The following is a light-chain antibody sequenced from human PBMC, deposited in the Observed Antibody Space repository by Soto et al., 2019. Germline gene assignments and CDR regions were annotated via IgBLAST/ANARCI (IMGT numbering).Light chain of an antibody. CDR1: RGSIASNY. V-gene: IGLV6-57*04. CDR3: QSYDSINHWV. J-gene: IGLJ3*02. CDR2: EVN. Sequence: NFMLTQPHSVSESPGQTVTISCTRSRGSIASNYVQWYQQRPGSAPNTVIYEVNQRPSGVADRFSGSNDSSSNSASLTSSGLNTEDEADYNCQSYDSINHWVFGGGTKLTVL.